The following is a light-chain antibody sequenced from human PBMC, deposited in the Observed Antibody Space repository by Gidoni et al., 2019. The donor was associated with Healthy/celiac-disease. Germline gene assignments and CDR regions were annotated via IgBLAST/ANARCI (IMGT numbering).Light chain of an antibody. CDR1: QSISSY. CDR2: AAS. CDR3: QQSYSTTQYT. J-gene: IGKJ2*01. Sequence: DIQMTQSPSSLSASVGDRVTITCRASQSISSYLNWYQQKPGKAPKLLIYAASSLQSGVPSRFSGSVSGTDFTLTISSLQPEDGATYYWQQSYSTTQYTFGQGTKLEIK. V-gene: IGKV1-39*01.